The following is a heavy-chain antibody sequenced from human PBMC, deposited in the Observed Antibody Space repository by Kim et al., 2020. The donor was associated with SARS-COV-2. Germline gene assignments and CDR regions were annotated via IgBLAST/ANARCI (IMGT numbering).Heavy chain of an antibody. CDR1: GFTFSSYA. D-gene: IGHD3-16*02. Sequence: GGSLRLSCAASGFTFSSYAMHWVRQAPGKGLEWVAVISYDGSNKYYADSVTGRFTISRDNSKNTLYLQMNRLRAEDTAVYYCARENNMKITFGGVIVIPGGTYYYYCMDVSGQRTTGTVSS. CDR2: ISYDGSNK. J-gene: IGHJ6*02. CDR3: ARENNMKITFGGVIVIPGGTYYYYCMDV. V-gene: IGHV3-30*04.